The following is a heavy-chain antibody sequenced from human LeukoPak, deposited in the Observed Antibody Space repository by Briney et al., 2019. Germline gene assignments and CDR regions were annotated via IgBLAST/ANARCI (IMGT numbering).Heavy chain of an antibody. V-gene: IGHV3-23*01. CDR1: GFTFSSYA. Sequence: PGGSLRLSCAASGFTFSSYAMSWVRQAPGKGLEWVSAISGSGGSTYYADSVKGRFTISRDNSKNALYLQMNSLRAEDTAVYYCARDLFLGYSGYDFGYYYYYYMDVWGKGTTVTVSS. J-gene: IGHJ6*03. D-gene: IGHD5-12*01. CDR2: ISGSGGST. CDR3: ARDLFLGYSGYDFGYYYYYYMDV.